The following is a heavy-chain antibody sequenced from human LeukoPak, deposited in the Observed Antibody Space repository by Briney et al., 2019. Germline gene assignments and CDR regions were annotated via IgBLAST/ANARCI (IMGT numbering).Heavy chain of an antibody. V-gene: IGHV3-21*01. D-gene: IGHD1-7*01. Sequence: NPGGSLRLSRAASGFTFSSYNMNWVRQAPGKGLEWVSSISSSSTYIYYADSVKGRFTISRDNAKNSVYLQMNSLRAEDTAVYYCSRETRFDPWGQGTLVTVSS. CDR3: SRETRFDP. CDR1: GFTFSSYN. J-gene: IGHJ5*02. CDR2: ISSSSTYI.